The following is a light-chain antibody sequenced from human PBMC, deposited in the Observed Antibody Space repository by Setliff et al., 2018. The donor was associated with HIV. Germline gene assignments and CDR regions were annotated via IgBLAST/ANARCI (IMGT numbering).Light chain of an antibody. Sequence: QSALTQPASVSGSPGQSITISCTGTSSNVGTYDLVSWYQQYPGKAPQLIIYEVGKRPSGVSNRFFGSKSGNTASLTISGLQAEDEADYFCCSYAGSAFYVFGIGTKVTVL. CDR2: EVG. CDR3: CSYAGSAFYV. CDR1: SSNVGTYDL. V-gene: IGLV2-23*02. J-gene: IGLJ1*01.